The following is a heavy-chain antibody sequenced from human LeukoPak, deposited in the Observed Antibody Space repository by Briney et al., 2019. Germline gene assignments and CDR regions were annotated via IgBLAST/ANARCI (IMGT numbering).Heavy chain of an antibody. CDR3: TGDNFDSSVKFDY. CDR2: IRSKANNYAT. V-gene: IGHV3-73*01. D-gene: IGHD3-22*01. CDR1: GLTFSGSA. Sequence: PGGSLRLSWAASGLTFSGSAVHWVRQASGKGLEWVGRIRSKANNYATAYAASVKGRFTISRDDSKNTAYLQMNSLKTEDTAVYYCTGDNFDSSVKFDYWGQGTLVTVSS. J-gene: IGHJ4*02.